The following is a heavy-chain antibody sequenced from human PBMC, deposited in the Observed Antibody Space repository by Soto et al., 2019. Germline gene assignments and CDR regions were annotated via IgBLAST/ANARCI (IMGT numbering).Heavy chain of an antibody. CDR2: ISYDGSNK. J-gene: IGHJ4*02. Sequence: QVQLVESGGGVVQPGRSLRLSCAASGFTFSSYGMHWVRQAPGKGLEWVAVISYDGSNKYYADSVKGRFTISRDNSKNTLYLQMNSLRAEDTAVYYCAKDAEQWLVRYYFDYWGQGTLVTVSS. CDR1: GFTFSSYG. CDR3: AKDAEQWLVRYYFDY. D-gene: IGHD6-19*01. V-gene: IGHV3-30*18.